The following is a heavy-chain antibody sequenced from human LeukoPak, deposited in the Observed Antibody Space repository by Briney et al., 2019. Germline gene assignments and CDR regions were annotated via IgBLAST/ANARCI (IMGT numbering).Heavy chain of an antibody. J-gene: IGHJ4*01. Sequence: QPGRSLRLSCAASGLDFRTYGMHWVRQAPGKGLEWVAVIWYDGSNKYYADSVKGRLTISRDNSKNTVYLQMNSLRAEDTAMYYCARDFYVGSKSYYIGYWGHGTLVTVSS. D-gene: IGHD3-10*01. V-gene: IGHV3-33*08. CDR1: GLDFRTYG. CDR2: IWYDGSNK. CDR3: ARDFYVGSKSYYIGY.